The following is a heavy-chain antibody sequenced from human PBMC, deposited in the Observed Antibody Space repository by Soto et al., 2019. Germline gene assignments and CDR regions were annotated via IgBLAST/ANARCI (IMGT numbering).Heavy chain of an antibody. D-gene: IGHD2-8*01. Sequence: EVQLVESGGGLVQPGKALRLSCAASGFTFSKYWIHWVRQAPGKGPVWVSYISSDGTTTDYADSVKGRFTISRDNAKNPLYLQMDSLRAEDTAVYYWAIQDCTNDVCLEAAVTVGGALEYWGQGAQVTVSS. CDR3: AIQDCTNDVCLEAAVTVGGALEY. CDR2: ISSDGTTT. J-gene: IGHJ4*02. CDR1: GFTFSKYW. V-gene: IGHV3-74*01.